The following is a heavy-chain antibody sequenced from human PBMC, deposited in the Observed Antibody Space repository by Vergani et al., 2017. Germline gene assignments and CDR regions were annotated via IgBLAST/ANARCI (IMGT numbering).Heavy chain of an antibody. Sequence: QVQLVQSGAEVKKPGASVKVSCKVSGYTLTELSMHWVRQAPGKGLEWMGGFDPEDGETIYAQKFQGRVTMTEDTSTDTAYMELSSLRAEETAVYYCATALQNIAAADNKKGNNWFDPWGQGTLVTVSS. CDR1: GYTLTELS. D-gene: IGHD6-13*01. CDR3: ATALQNIAAADNKKGNNWFDP. J-gene: IGHJ5*02. CDR2: FDPEDGET. V-gene: IGHV1-24*01.